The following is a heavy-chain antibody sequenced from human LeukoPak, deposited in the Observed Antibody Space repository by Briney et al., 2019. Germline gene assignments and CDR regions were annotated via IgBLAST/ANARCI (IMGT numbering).Heavy chain of an antibody. Sequence: SETLSLTCAVSGYSISSGYYWGWIRQPPGKGLEWIGSIYHSGSTYYNPSLKSRVTISVDTSKNQFSLKLSSVTAADTAVYYCARKSYSNYAIDYWGQGTPVTVSS. J-gene: IGHJ4*02. V-gene: IGHV4-38-2*01. D-gene: IGHD4-11*01. CDR2: IYHSGST. CDR3: ARKSYSNYAIDY. CDR1: GYSISSGYY.